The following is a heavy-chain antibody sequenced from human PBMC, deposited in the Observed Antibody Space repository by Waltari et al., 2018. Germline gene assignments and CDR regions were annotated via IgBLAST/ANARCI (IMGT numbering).Heavy chain of an antibody. CDR2: IRSKANGETT. CDR3: TRASSNIVVVTRHFDY. D-gene: IGHD2-21*02. V-gene: IGHV3-49*03. Sequence: EVQLVESGGGLVQPGRSLRLSCTASGFPFGDYGLTWFRQAPGKGLEWVGFIRSKANGETTDYAASVKGRFSISRDDSKSIAYLQMNSQKVEDTAVYYCTRASSNIVVVTRHFDYWGQGTLVTVSS. J-gene: IGHJ4*02. CDR1: GFPFGDYG.